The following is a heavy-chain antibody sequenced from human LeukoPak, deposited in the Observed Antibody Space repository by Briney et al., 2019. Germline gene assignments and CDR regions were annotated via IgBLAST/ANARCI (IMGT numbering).Heavy chain of an antibody. J-gene: IGHJ4*02. CDR1: GFTFSSYG. Sequence: GGSLRLSCAASGFTFSSYGMHWVRQAPGKGLEWVAVIWYDGSNKYYADSVKGRFTISRDNSKNTLYLQMNSLRAEDTALYYCARISNYYDFWSGYGSPLDYWGQGTLVTVSS. V-gene: IGHV3-33*01. D-gene: IGHD3-3*01. CDR2: IWYDGSNK. CDR3: ARISNYYDFWSGYGSPLDY.